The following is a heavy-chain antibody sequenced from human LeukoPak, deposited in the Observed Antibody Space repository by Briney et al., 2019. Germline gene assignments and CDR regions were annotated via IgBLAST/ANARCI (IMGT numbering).Heavy chain of an antibody. CDR3: AKVQLYYGILTGDPFDY. D-gene: IGHD3-9*01. J-gene: IGHJ4*02. CDR1: GFTFNTHG. Sequence: GGSLRLSCAASGFTFNTHGMHWVRQGPGKGPEWVAFILYDGGNKYYADSVKGRFTISRDNFKNTLYLQMNSLGPEDTAVYYCAKVQLYYGILTGDPFDYWGQGTLVTVSS. CDR2: ILYDGGNK. V-gene: IGHV3-30*02.